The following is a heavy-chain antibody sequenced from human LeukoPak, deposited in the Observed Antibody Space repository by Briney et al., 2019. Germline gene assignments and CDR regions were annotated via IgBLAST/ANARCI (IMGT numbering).Heavy chain of an antibody. CDR1: GGTFSSYA. Sequence: SVKVSCKASGGTFSSYAISWVRQAPGQGLGWMGGIIPIFGTANYAQKFQGRVTITADESTSTAYMELSSLRSEDTAVYYCARDHPLGRFLEWLPPDHNWFDPWGQGTLVTVSS. CDR3: ARDHPLGRFLEWLPPDHNWFDP. V-gene: IGHV1-69*13. J-gene: IGHJ5*02. D-gene: IGHD3-3*01. CDR2: IIPIFGTA.